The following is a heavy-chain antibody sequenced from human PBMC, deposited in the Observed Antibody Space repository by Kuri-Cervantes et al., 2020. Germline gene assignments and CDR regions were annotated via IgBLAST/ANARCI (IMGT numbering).Heavy chain of an antibody. CDR2: ISYDGSNK. V-gene: IGHV3-30-3*01. D-gene: IGHD3-10*01. J-gene: IGHJ4*02. CDR1: GFTFSSYA. CDR3: ARWGGFGELL. Sequence: LSLTCAASGFTFSSYAMHWVRQAPGKGLEWVAVISYDGSNKYYADSVKGRFTISRDNSKNTLYLQMNSLRAEDTAVYYCARWGGFGELLWGQGTLVTVSS.